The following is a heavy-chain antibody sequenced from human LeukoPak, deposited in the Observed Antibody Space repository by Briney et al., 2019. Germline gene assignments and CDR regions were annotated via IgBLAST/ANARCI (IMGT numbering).Heavy chain of an antibody. CDR1: GGSISSYY. Sequence: SETLSLTCTVSGGSISSYYWGWIRQPPGKGLEWIGTIYYSGNTYYNPSLKSRVTISVDTSKNQFSLKLSSVTAADTSVYYCARQSSSYYGDFCHWGQGTLVTVSS. D-gene: IGHD3-22*01. CDR3: ARQSSSYYGDFCH. V-gene: IGHV4-39*01. CDR2: IYYSGNT. J-gene: IGHJ4*02.